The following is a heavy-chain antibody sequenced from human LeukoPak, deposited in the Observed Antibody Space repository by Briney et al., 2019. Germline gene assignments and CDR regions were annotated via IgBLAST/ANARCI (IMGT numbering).Heavy chain of an antibody. Sequence: PGGSLRLSCAASGFTFSSYSMNWVRQAPGKGLEWVSSISSSSSYIYYADSVKGRFTISRDNAKNSLYRQMNSLRAEDTAVYYCARGPGGSSSWYSDYWGQGTLVTVSS. CDR1: GFTFSSYS. D-gene: IGHD6-13*01. CDR3: ARGPGGSSSWYSDY. CDR2: ISSSSSYI. V-gene: IGHV3-21*01. J-gene: IGHJ4*02.